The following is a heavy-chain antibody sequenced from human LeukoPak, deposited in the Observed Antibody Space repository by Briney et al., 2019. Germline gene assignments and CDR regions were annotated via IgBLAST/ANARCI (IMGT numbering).Heavy chain of an antibody. D-gene: IGHD5-24*01. Sequence: SETLSLTCAVYGGSFSGYYWSWIRQPPGKGPEWIGEINHSGSTNYNPSLKSRVTISVGTSKNQFSLKLSSVTAADTAVYYCARGRRDGYNYYYYMDVWGKGTTVTVSS. CDR3: ARGRRDGYNYYYYMDV. V-gene: IGHV4-34*01. J-gene: IGHJ6*03. CDR1: GGSFSGYY. CDR2: INHSGST.